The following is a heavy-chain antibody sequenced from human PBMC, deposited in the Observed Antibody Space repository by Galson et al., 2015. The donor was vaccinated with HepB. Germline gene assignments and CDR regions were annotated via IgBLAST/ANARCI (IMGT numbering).Heavy chain of an antibody. V-gene: IGHV3-23*01. CDR1: GFTFSTYA. J-gene: IGHJ4*02. Sequence: LRLSCAASGFTFSTYAMSWVRQTPGKGLEWVSAISDGGGSTFYADSVKGRFTISRDNSKNTLYLQMNSLRAEDTALYYCAKDGYGSYYGVDYWGQGTLVTVSS. D-gene: IGHD1-26*01. CDR2: ISDGGGST. CDR3: AKDGYGSYYGVDY.